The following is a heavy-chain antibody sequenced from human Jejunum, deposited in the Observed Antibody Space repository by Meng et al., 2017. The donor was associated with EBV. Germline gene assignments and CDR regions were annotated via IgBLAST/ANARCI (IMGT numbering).Heavy chain of an antibody. D-gene: IGHD3-16*01. CDR2: IDHSGST. Sequence: QVQLQESGPGLVXPXXXXXLTXTVSGGSINSKNWWHWVRQAPGKGLEWIGEIDHSGSTHYNPSLKSRVTISVDTSKNQFSLKLNSVTAADTAVYYCSHYIWGSVPAGVFWGQGTLVTVSS. CDR3: SHYIWGSVPAGVF. CDR1: GGSINSKNW. J-gene: IGHJ4*02. V-gene: IGHV4-4*02.